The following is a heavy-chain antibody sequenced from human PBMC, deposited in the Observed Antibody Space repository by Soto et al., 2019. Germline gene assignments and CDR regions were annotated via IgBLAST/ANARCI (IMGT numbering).Heavy chain of an antibody. CDR2: IYPDDSDT. Sequence: GESLKISCKGSGYSFTSYWIGWVRQMPGKGLEWMGIIYPDDSDTTYSPSFQGQVTISADKSISTAYLQWSSLKASDTAMYYCARSRVATYYYYGMDVWGQGTTVTVSS. CDR1: GYSFTSYW. CDR3: ARSRVATYYYYGMDV. V-gene: IGHV5-51*01. J-gene: IGHJ6*02.